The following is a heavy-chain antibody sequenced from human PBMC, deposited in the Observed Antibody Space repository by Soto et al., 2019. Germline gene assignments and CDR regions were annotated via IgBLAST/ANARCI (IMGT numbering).Heavy chain of an antibody. V-gene: IGHV3-23*01. CDR1: GFTFRKYV. J-gene: IGHJ6*02. Sequence: EVQLLESGGGLAQPGGSLRLSCEVSGFTFRKYVMTWVRQAPGKGLEWVSSLSSTGGGIYYADSVKGRFTVSRDNSKNPLFLQVNSLRAEDTAIYYCAKGQGFLEWIPRGGLDVWGPGTTVAVSS. D-gene: IGHD3-3*01. CDR2: LSSTGGGI. CDR3: AKGQGFLEWIPRGGLDV.